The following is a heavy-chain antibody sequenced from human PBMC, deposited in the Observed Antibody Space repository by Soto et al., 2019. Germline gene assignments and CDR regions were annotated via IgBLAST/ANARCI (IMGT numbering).Heavy chain of an antibody. D-gene: IGHD6-13*01. CDR2: INSDGSST. J-gene: IGHJ3*02. V-gene: IGHV3-74*01. CDR3: ARVGPTVAAAGAFDI. CDR1: GFTFSSYW. Sequence: GGSLRLSCAASGFTFSSYWMHWVRQAPGKGLVWVSRINSDGSSTSYADSVKGRFTISRDNAKNTVYLQMTSLRAEDTAVYYGARVGPTVAAAGAFDIWGQGTMVTVSS.